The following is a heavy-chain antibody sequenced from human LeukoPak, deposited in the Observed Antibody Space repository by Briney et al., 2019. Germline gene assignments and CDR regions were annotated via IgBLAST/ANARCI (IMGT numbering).Heavy chain of an antibody. CDR3: ARDTSSSSIMGRVNWFDP. J-gene: IGHJ5*02. V-gene: IGHV1-69*13. CDR2: IIPMYGKA. D-gene: IGHD6-6*01. CDR1: GGTFSSYA. Sequence: GASVKVSCKASGGTFSSYAISWVRQAPGQGLEWMGGIIPMYGKAKYAQKFQGRVTITADESTRTAYMELSSLRSEDTAIYYCARDTSSSSIMGRVNWFDPWGQGTLVTVSS.